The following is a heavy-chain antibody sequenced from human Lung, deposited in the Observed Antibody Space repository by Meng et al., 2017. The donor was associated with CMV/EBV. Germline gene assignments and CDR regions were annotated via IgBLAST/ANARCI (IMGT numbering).Heavy chain of an antibody. J-gene: IGHJ4*02. V-gene: IGHV1-2*02. D-gene: IGHD3-3*01. CDR3: SRDLVTIFGVVGTFGY. CDR2: IDPNSGGT. Sequence: ASVXVSXXSSGYTFTGYYMHWVRQAPGQGLEWMGWIDPNSGGTNYAQKFQGRVTMTRDTSINTAYMELSRLRSDDTAVYYCSRDLVTIFGVVGTFGYWGRGXLVTVSS. CDR1: GYTFTGYY.